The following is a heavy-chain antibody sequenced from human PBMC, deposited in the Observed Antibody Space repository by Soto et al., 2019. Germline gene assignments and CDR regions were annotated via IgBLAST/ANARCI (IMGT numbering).Heavy chain of an antibody. V-gene: IGHV3-11*01. CDR3: ARASLGIAAAEHHLFDY. CDR1: GFTFSDYY. J-gene: IGHJ4*02. Sequence: GGSLRLSCAASGFTFSDYYMSWIRQAPGKGLEWVSYISSSGSTIYYADSVKGRFTISRDNAKNSLYLQMNSLRAEDTAVYYCARASLGIAAAEHHLFDYWGQGTLVTVSS. D-gene: IGHD6-13*01. CDR2: ISSSGSTI.